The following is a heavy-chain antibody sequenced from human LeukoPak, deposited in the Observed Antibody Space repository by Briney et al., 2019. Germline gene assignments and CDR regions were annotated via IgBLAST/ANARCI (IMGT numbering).Heavy chain of an antibody. D-gene: IGHD4-11*01. CDR2: IYPGDSHT. Sequence: GESLKISCKGPGYTFSTYWIGWVRQMPGKGLEWMGIIYPGDSHTRNSPSFQGQVTISADKSMSTAYLQWSSLKASDTAMYYCARQSSNGDFDYWGQGTLVTVPS. J-gene: IGHJ4*02. CDR1: GYTFSTYW. V-gene: IGHV5-51*01. CDR3: ARQSSNGDFDY.